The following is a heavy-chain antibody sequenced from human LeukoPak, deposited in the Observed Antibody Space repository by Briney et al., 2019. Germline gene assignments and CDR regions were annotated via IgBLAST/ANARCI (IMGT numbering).Heavy chain of an antibody. CDR1: GGSMSSSSYY. CDR2: IYYSGST. J-gene: IGHJ4*02. Sequence: SETLSLTCTVSGGSMSSSSYYWGWIRQPPGKALEWIGSIYYSGSTYYNPSLKSRVTISVDTSKNQFSLKLSSVTAADTAVYYCARDQYYYDSSGYYLFDYWGQGTLVTVSS. V-gene: IGHV4-39*07. D-gene: IGHD3-22*01. CDR3: ARDQYYYDSSGYYLFDY.